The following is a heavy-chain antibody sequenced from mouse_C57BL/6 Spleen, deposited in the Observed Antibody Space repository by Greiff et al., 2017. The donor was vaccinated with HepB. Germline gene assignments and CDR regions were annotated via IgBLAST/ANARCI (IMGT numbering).Heavy chain of an antibody. Sequence: LVESGAELVKPGASVKLSCKASGYTFTSYWMQWVKQRPGQGLEWIGEIDPSDSYTNYNQKFKGKATLTVDTSSSTAYMQLSSLTSEDSAVYYCAPIYYGNYAFAYWGQGTLVTVSA. CDR3: APIYYGNYAFAY. CDR2: IDPSDSYT. J-gene: IGHJ3*01. V-gene: IGHV1-50*01. CDR1: GYTFTSYW. D-gene: IGHD2-1*01.